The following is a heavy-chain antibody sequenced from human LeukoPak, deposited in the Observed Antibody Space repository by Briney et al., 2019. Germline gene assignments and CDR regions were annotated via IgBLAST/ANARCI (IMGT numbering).Heavy chain of an antibody. Sequence: SQTLSLTCTVSGGSISSGDYYWSWIRQPPGKGLEWIGEINHSGSTNYNPSLKSRVTISVDTSKNQFSLKLSSVTAADTAVYYCARGLPNYGHDAFDIWGQGTMVTVSS. CDR1: GGSISSGDYY. V-gene: IGHV4-30-4*08. D-gene: IGHD4-17*01. CDR3: ARGLPNYGHDAFDI. J-gene: IGHJ3*02. CDR2: INHSGST.